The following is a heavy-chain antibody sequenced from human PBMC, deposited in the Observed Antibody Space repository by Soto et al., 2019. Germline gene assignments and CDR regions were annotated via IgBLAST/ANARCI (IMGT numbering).Heavy chain of an antibody. D-gene: IGHD4-17*01. CDR2: IIPILGIA. J-gene: IGHJ4*02. Sequence: SVKVSCKASGGTFSSYTISWVRQAPGQGLEWMGRIIPILGIANYAQKFQGRVTITADKSTSTAYMELRSLRSDGTAVYYCARDLGYSDFDVHYWGQGTLVTVSS. V-gene: IGHV1-69*04. CDR1: GGTFSSYT. CDR3: ARDLGYSDFDVHY.